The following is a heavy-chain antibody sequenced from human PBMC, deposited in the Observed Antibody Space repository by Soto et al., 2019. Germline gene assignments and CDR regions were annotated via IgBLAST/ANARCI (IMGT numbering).Heavy chain of an antibody. CDR2: IYHSGST. V-gene: IGHV4-38-2*01. Sequence: SDTLSLTCAVSGYSISSGDDGGWIRQPPGKGLEWIGSIYHSGSTYYNPSLKSRVTISVDTSKNQFSLKLSSVTAADTAVYYCARVRDGGYLYYFDYWGQGTLVTVSS. D-gene: IGHD3-22*01. J-gene: IGHJ4*02. CDR1: GYSISSGDD. CDR3: ARVRDGGYLYYFDY.